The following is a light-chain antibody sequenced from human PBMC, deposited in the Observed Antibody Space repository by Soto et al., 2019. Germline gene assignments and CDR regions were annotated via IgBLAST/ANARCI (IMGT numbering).Light chain of an antibody. CDR1: QSISTW. CDR3: QQYYGSLYA. J-gene: IGKJ2*01. Sequence: DIQMTQSPSTLSASVGDRVTITGRASQSISTWLAWYQQKPGKAPKVLIYDASTLESGVPSRFSGSGSGTEFTLTITGLQPDDFATYYCQQYYGSLYAFGQGTKLEI. CDR2: DAS. V-gene: IGKV1-5*01.